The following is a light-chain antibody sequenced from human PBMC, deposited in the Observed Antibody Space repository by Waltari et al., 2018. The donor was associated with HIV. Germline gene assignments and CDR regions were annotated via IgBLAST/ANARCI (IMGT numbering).Light chain of an antibody. Sequence: QSVLTQPPSASGTPGQRVTISCSGSSSNIGSNTVNWYQQLPGTAPKLLIYSNNERRSGAADGVSGSRSGTSASRAISGLQAEDEADYYCAAWDDSLNGHVVFGGGTKLTVL. J-gene: IGLJ2*01. CDR2: SNN. V-gene: IGLV1-44*01. CDR3: AAWDDSLNGHVV. CDR1: SSNIGSNT.